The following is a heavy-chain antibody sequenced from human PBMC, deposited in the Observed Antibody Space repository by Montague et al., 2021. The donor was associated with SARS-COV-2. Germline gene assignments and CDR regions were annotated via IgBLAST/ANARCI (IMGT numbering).Heavy chain of an antibody. D-gene: IGHD1-1*01. CDR1: GGSFSGYY. Sequence: ETLSLTCAVYGGSFSGYYWSWIRQPPGKGLEWIGEINHSGSTNYNPSLKSRVTISVDTPKNQFSLKLSSVTAADTAVYYCARVGGNEYRFFDYWGQGSLVTVSS. CDR3: ARVGGNEYRFFDY. V-gene: IGHV4-34*01. J-gene: IGHJ4*02. CDR2: INHSGST.